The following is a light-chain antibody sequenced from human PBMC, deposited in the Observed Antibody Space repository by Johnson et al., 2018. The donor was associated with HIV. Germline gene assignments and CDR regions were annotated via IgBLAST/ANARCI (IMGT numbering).Light chain of an antibody. J-gene: IGLJ1*01. Sequence: QSVLTQPPSVSAAPGQKVTISCSGSSSNIGTNFVSWYQQFPGAAPKLLIYENNKRPSGIPDRFSGSKSGTSATLDITGLQTGDEADYYCASWDRSLTVGTVFGPRTRVTVL. CDR3: ASWDRSLTVGTV. CDR2: ENN. CDR1: SSNIGTNF. V-gene: IGLV1-51*02.